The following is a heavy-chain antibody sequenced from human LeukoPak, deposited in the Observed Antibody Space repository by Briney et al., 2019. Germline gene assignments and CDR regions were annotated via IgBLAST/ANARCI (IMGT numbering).Heavy chain of an antibody. CDR2: NSSSSTYI. Sequence: GGSLRLSCAASGFTLSSYSMNWVRQAPGKGLEWVSSNSSSSTYIYYADSVKGRFTISRDNAKNSLYLQMDSLRAEDTAVYYCARGLVVVVPAASDYRFDPWGQGTLVTVSS. D-gene: IGHD2-2*01. CDR3: ARGLVVVVPAASDYRFDP. V-gene: IGHV3-21*01. J-gene: IGHJ5*02. CDR1: GFTLSSYS.